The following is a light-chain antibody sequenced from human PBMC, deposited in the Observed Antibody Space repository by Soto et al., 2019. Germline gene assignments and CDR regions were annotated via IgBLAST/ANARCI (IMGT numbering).Light chain of an antibody. CDR1: QSISND. V-gene: IGKV1-39*01. CDR2: AAS. CDR3: QQSYSTPPYT. J-gene: IGKJ2*01. Sequence: DIQMTQSPSSLSASVGDRVTITCRASQSISNDLYWYQQKPGKAPKLLIYAASSLQGGVPSRFSGSGSGSDFTLTISSLLPEDFATYYCQQSYSTPPYTFGQGTRLEIK.